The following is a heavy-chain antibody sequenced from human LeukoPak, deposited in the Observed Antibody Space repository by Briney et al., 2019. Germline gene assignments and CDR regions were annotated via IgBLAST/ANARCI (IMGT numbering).Heavy chain of an antibody. J-gene: IGHJ6*02. CDR2: INPNSGGT. Sequence: ASVKVSCKASGYTFTGYYMHWVRQAPGQGLEWMGWINPNSGGTNYAQKFQGRVTMTRDTSISTAYMELSRLRSDDTAVYYCAREMIVPAAILLYYYGMDVWGQGTTVTVSS. CDR3: AREMIVPAAILLYYYGMDV. CDR1: GYTFTGYY. V-gene: IGHV1-2*02. D-gene: IGHD2-2*02.